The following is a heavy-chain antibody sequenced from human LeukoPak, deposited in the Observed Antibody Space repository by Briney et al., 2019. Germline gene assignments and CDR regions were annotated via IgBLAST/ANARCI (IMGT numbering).Heavy chain of an antibody. J-gene: IGHJ1*01. CDR1: GGSISHYY. Sequence: PSETLSLTCTVSGGSISHYYWSWIRQPPGKGLEWIGYVYSSGSTNYNSSLKSRVTISVETSKNQFSLNLNSVTAADTAVYYCARGTGCSTTSCYGTHFHHWGQGTLVTVSS. CDR2: VYSSGST. D-gene: IGHD2-2*01. CDR3: ARGTGCSTTSCYGTHFHH. V-gene: IGHV4-59*01.